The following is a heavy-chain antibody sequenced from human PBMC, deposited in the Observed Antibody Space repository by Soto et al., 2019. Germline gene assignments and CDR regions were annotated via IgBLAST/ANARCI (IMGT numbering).Heavy chain of an antibody. D-gene: IGHD6-13*01. Sequence: GGSLRLSCAASGFTFSNAWMSWVRQAPGKGLEWVGRIKSKTDGGTTDYAAPVKGRFTISRDDSKNTLYLQMNSLKTEDTAVYYCTTDFSSWHFALDYWGQGTLVTVSS. CDR3: TTDFSSWHFALDY. CDR1: GFTFSNAW. J-gene: IGHJ4*02. CDR2: IKSKTDGGTT. V-gene: IGHV3-15*01.